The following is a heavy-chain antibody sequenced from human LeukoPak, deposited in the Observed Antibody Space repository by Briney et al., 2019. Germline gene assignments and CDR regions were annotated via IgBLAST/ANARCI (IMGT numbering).Heavy chain of an antibody. CDR3: ARVFSEGRAPLTGDYFDY. J-gene: IGHJ4*02. CDR2: IVVGSGNT. V-gene: IGHV1-58*02. CDR1: GFTFTSSA. Sequence: GASVKVSCKASGFTFTSSAMQWVRQARGQRLEWIGWIVVGSGNTNYAQKFQERVTITRDMSTSTAYMELSSLRSDDTAVYYCARVFSEGRAPLTGDYFDYWGQGTLVTVSS. D-gene: IGHD3-9*01.